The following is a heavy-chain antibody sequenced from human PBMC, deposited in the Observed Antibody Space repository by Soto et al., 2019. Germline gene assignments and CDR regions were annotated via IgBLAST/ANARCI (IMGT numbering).Heavy chain of an antibody. J-gene: IGHJ3*02. CDR2: IYWDDDK. V-gene: IGHV2-5*02. CDR3: AHSEDRPPVAGAFDI. D-gene: IGHD2-15*01. Sequence: QITLKESGPTLVKPTQTLTLTCTFSGFSLSTSGVGVGWIRQPPGKALEWLALIYWDDDKRYNPSLKSRLTIPTDTSKNQVVLTMTNIDPVDTATYYCAHSEDRPPVAGAFDIWGQGTMVTVSS. CDR1: GFSLSTSGVG.